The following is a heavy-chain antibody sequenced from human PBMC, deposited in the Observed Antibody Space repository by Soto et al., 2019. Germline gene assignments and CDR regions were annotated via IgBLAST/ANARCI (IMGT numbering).Heavy chain of an antibody. CDR3: ARDRATLTACDY. Sequence: QVQLVESGGGVVQPGRSLRLSCAASGFTFSSYAMHWVRQAPGKGLEWVAVISYDGSNKYYADSVKGRFTISRDNSKNTLYLQMHSMRAEDTAVYYCARDRATLTACDYWGQGTLVTVS. V-gene: IGHV3-30-3*01. CDR1: GFTFSSYA. D-gene: IGHD5-12*01. CDR2: ISYDGSNK. J-gene: IGHJ4*02.